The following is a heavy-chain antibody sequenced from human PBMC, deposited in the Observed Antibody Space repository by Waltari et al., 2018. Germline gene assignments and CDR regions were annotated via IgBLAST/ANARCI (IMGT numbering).Heavy chain of an antibody. J-gene: IGHJ3*02. V-gene: IGHV3-23*04. CDR3: ANFYDSSGYSDAFDI. CDR1: GFTFSSYS. D-gene: IGHD3-22*01. CDR2: IRGSGGST. Sequence: EVPLVESGGGLVQPGGSLRLSCAASGFTFSSYSINWVRQAPGKGREWVSAIRGSGGSTYYADSVKGRFTISRDNSKNTLYLQMNSLRAEDTAVYYCANFYDSSGYSDAFDIWGQGTMVTVSS.